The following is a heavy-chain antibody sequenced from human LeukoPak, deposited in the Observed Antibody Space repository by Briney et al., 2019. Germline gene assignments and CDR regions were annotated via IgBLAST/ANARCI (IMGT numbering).Heavy chain of an antibody. D-gene: IGHD1-26*01. V-gene: IGHV3-9*01. CDR1: GCKFDDYA. CDR2: VNWGSESI. J-gene: IGHJ4*02. CDR3: GKARGGRYTPIQY. Sequence: GRSLRLSCTASGCKFDDYAMHWVRQAPGKGREWGASVNWGSESIGYADAVKDRFTISRDNAKNSLYLQMNRLGPEDTALYYCGKARGGRYTPIQYWGQGTLVIVSS.